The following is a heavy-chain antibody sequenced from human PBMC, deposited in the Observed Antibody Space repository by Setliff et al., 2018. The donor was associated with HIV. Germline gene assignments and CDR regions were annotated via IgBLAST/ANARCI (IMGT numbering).Heavy chain of an antibody. CDR3: ARDFTQWQQLPDYMDV. J-gene: IGHJ6*03. CDR1: GVTFSSFA. D-gene: IGHD6-13*01. V-gene: IGHV3-21*01. Sequence: GGSLRLSCAASGVTFSSFAMNWVRQAPGKGLEWISYISSRSDYIYYADSVKGRFTISRDNAKDTLYLQLNSVRAEDTALYYCARDFTQWQQLPDYMDVWGKGTAVTVSS. CDR2: ISSRSDYI.